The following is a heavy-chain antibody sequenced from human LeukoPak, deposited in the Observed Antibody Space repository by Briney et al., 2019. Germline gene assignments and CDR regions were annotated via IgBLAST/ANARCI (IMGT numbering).Heavy chain of an antibody. Sequence: SQTLSLTCAVSGGSISSGGYSWSWIRQPPGKGLEWIGYIYHSGSTYYNPSLKSRVTISVDRPKNQFSLKLSSVTAADTAVYYCARDMGYCSSTSCYTGYGMDVWGQGTTVTVSS. CDR3: ARDMGYCSSTSCYTGYGMDV. J-gene: IGHJ6*02. V-gene: IGHV4-30-2*01. D-gene: IGHD2-2*02. CDR2: IYHSGST. CDR1: GGSISSGGYS.